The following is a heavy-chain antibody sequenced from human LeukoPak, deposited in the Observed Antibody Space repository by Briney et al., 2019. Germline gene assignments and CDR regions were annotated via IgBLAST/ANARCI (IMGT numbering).Heavy chain of an antibody. CDR1: GFTFSSYW. CDR2: IKEDGSEI. CDR3: AREGSGRYVGTGAQS. Sequence: GGSLRLSCAASGFTFSSYWMSWVRQAPGKGLEWVANIKEDGSEIHYVDSVKGRFTISRDNAKNSVYLQMNSLRAEDTSLYYCAREGSGRYVGTGAQSWGQGTLFTVSS. D-gene: IGHD6-19*01. J-gene: IGHJ5*02. V-gene: IGHV3-7*01.